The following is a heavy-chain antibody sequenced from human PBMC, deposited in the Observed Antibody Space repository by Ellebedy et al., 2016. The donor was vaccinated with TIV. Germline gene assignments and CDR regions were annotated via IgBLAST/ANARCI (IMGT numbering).Heavy chain of an antibody. CDR1: GGSISTDD. D-gene: IGHD3-22*01. CDR3: ARGAGYDSSVFDD. CDR2: IFYTGST. J-gene: IGHJ4*02. Sequence: SETLSLTCTVSGGSISTDDWSWIRQPPGKGLEWIGYIFYTGSTKYNPSLKSRVTISVDTSKNQFSLMLRSVTAADTAVYYCARGAGYDSSVFDDWGQGTLVTVSS. V-gene: IGHV4-59*01.